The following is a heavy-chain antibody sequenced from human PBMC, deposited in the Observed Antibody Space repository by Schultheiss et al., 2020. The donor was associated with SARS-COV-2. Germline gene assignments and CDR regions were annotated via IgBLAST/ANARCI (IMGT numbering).Heavy chain of an antibody. J-gene: IGHJ4*02. CDR2: ISYDGSNK. D-gene: IGHD2-15*01. CDR3: ARGAREDSPRVYFDY. CDR1: GFTFSSYG. V-gene: IGHV3-30*03. Sequence: GGSLRLSCAASGFTFSSYGMHWVRQAPGKGLEWVAVISYDGSNKYYADSVKGRFTISRDNSKNTLYLQMNSLRAEDTAVYYCARGAREDSPRVYFDYWGQGTLVTVSS.